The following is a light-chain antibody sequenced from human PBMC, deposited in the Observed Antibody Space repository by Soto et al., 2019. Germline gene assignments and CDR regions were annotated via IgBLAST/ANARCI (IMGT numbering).Light chain of an antibody. J-gene: IGKJ1*01. CDR2: GAS. CDR1: QSVSSN. V-gene: IGKV3-15*01. Sequence: IVMTQSPATLSVSPGERATLSCRASQSVSSNLAWYQQKPGRAPRLLIYGASTRATGIPARFSGSGSGTEFTLTISSLQSEDYAVYYCHQYNNWPPWTFGQGTKVDIK. CDR3: HQYNNWPPWT.